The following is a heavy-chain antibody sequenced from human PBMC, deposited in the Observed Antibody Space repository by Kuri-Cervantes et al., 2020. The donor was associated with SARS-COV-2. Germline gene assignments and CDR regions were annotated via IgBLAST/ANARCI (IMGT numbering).Heavy chain of an antibody. Sequence: GGSLRLSCAASGFTFSSYAMSWVRQAPGKGLEWVSVIYSGGSSTYYVDSVKGRFTISRDNAKNSLYLQMNSLRAEDTAVYYCARKRNNYDFWSGPIYYFDYWGQGTLGTVSS. CDR3: ARKRNNYDFWSGPIYYFDY. CDR1: GFTFSSYA. V-gene: IGHV3-23*03. J-gene: IGHJ4*02. CDR2: IYSGGSST. D-gene: IGHD3-3*01.